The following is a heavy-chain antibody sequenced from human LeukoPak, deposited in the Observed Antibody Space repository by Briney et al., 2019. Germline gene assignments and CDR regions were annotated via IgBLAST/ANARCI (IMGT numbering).Heavy chain of an antibody. CDR3: VRSARGSYYYYMDV. CDR2: IIPIFGTA. V-gene: IGHV1-69*05. D-gene: IGHD3-16*01. J-gene: IGHJ6*03. Sequence: GASVKVSCKASGGTFSSYAISWVRQAPGQGLEWMGGIIPIFGTANYAQKFQGRVTITTDESTSTAYMELSSLRSEDTAVYYCVRSARGSYYYYMDVWGKGTTVTVSS. CDR1: GGTFSSYA.